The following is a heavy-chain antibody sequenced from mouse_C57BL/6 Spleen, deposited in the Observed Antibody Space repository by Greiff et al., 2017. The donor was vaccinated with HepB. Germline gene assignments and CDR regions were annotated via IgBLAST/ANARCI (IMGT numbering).Heavy chain of an antibody. CDR3: ARGQLRLRNYFDY. Sequence: QVQLQQSGAELVMPGASVKLSCKASGYTFTSYWMHWVKQRPGQGLEWIGEIDPSDSYTNYNQKFKGKSTLTVDKSSSTAYMQLSSLTSEDSAVYYCARGQLRLRNYFDYWGQGTTLTVSS. CDR1: GYTFTSYW. J-gene: IGHJ2*01. D-gene: IGHD3-2*02. V-gene: IGHV1-69*01. CDR2: IDPSDSYT.